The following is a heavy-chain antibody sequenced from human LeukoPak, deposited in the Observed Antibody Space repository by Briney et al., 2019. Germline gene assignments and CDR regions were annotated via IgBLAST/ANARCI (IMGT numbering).Heavy chain of an antibody. D-gene: IGHD1-26*01. CDR2: ITATSSST. J-gene: IGHJ5*01. CDR1: GFTFSSYG. CDR3: ARQGGSYYSWFDS. V-gene: IGHV3-23*01. Sequence: PGGSLRLSCAASGFTFSSYGMSWVRQAPGKGLEWVSAITATSSSTHDADSVQGRFAISRDNSKNTLYLQMNSLKASDTAMYYCARQGGSYYSWFDSWGQGTLVTVSS.